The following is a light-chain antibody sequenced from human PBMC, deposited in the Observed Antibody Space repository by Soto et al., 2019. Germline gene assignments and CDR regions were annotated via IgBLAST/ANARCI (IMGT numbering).Light chain of an antibody. CDR2: VAS. Sequence: AIQMTQSPSSLSASVGDRVTITCRASQDIRNDLGWYQQKPGKAPNLLIYVASTLQIGVPSRFSGSGSGTDFTLTISSLQPEDYATYDCLQGYNFPHTFGPGTKVDIK. J-gene: IGKJ3*01. CDR3: LQGYNFPHT. CDR1: QDIRND. V-gene: IGKV1-6*01.